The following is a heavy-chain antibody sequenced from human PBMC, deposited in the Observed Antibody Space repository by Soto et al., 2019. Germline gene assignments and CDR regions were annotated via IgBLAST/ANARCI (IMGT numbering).Heavy chain of an antibody. V-gene: IGHV1-46*01. CDR1: AYTFTSYY. J-gene: IGHJ6*02. Sequence: GASVKVSCKASAYTFTSYYMHWVRQAPGQGLEWMGIINPSGGSTSYAQKFQGRVTMTRDTSTSTVYMELSSLRSEDTAVYYCARDSIAAAGTPPTYYYYGMDVWGQGTTVTVSS. CDR3: ARDSIAAAGTPPTYYYYGMDV. D-gene: IGHD6-13*01. CDR2: INPSGGST.